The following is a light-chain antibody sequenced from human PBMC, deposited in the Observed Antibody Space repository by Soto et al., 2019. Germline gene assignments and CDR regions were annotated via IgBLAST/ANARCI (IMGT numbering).Light chain of an antibody. CDR3: QQHGSSPQT. CDR2: GAS. Sequence: IVLTQYPATLSLSSSARGTLSCRASQSVSSNYLAWYQQKPGQAPRLLIYGASSRATGIPDRFSGSGSGTDFTLTISRLEPEDFAVYYCQQHGSSPQTFGQGTNVDIK. V-gene: IGKV3-20*01. J-gene: IGKJ1*01. CDR1: QSVSSNY.